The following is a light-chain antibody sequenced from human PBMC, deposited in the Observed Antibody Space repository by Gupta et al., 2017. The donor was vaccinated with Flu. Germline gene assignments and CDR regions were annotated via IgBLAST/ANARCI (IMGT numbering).Light chain of an antibody. CDR3: QQAYS. CDR2: AAF. J-gene: IGKJ2*03. Sequence: EIVMTQSPATLSLTPGERATLSCRASQNIASSYLSWYQQRPGQAPRLLIYAAFTRATGIQDRFSGSGSGADFTRTSSSMQAEDVGGYDCQQAYSFGQGTKLEIK. CDR1: QNIASSY. V-gene: IGKV3/OR2-268*02.